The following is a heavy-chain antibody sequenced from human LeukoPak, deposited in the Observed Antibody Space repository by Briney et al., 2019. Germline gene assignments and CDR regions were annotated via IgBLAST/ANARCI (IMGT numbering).Heavy chain of an antibody. Sequence: PGGSLRLSCAASGFTFSSYGMHWVRQAPGKGLEGVAVISYDGSNKYYADSVKGRFTISRENSKHTLYLQMNSLKPEDTALYYCAKDLIAVAGIDYWGQGTLVTVSS. CDR1: GFTFSSYG. CDR3: AKDLIAVAGIDY. J-gene: IGHJ4*02. CDR2: ISYDGSNK. D-gene: IGHD6-19*01. V-gene: IGHV3-30*18.